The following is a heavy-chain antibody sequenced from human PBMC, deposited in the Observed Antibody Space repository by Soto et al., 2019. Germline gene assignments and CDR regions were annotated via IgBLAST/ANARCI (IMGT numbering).Heavy chain of an antibody. CDR3: ARDQQWLVPVPLNVDF. CDR1: GYTFRDYG. CDR2: ISAFNGNT. V-gene: IGHV1-18*01. J-gene: IGHJ4*02. Sequence: QVQLVQSGAEVKKPGASVKVSCKASGYTFRDYGISWVRQAPGQGLEWMGWISAFNGNTNYTKKFQDRVTVTTDTSTNTAYMERRSLRSDDTAVYYCARDQQWLVPVPLNVDFWGPGTPVIVS. D-gene: IGHD6-19*01.